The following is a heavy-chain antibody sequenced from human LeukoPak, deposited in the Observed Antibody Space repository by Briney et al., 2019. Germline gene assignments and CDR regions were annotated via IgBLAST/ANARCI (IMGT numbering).Heavy chain of an antibody. J-gene: IGHJ3*02. CDR2: ISAYNGNT. D-gene: IGHD3-22*01. CDR3: ARFDNYYDSSGYSTSDAFDI. Sequence: ASVTVSCKASGYTFTSYGISWVRQAPGQGLEWMGWISAYNGNTNYAQKLQGRVTMTTDTSASTAYMELSSLRSEDTAVYYCARFDNYYDSSGYSTSDAFDIWGQGTMVTVSS. CDR1: GYTFTSYG. V-gene: IGHV1-18*01.